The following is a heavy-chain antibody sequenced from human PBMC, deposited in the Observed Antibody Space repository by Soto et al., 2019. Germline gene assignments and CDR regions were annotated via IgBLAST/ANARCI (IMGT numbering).Heavy chain of an antibody. CDR2: IYDSGST. Sequence: EWIGYIYDSGSTNYNPSLKSRVTISVDTSKNQFSLKLSSVTAADTAVYYCAIFFFQAEDGIRDVRSVSAFLLNRSSDL. CDR3: AIFFFQAEDGIRDVRSVSAFLLNRSSDL. D-gene: IGHD3-10*02. V-gene: IGHV4-59*01. J-gene: IGHJ2*01.